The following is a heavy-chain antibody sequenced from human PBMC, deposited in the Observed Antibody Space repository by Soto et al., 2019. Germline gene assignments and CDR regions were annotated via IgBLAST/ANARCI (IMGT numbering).Heavy chain of an antibody. V-gene: IGHV1-18*01. J-gene: IGHJ4*02. CDR2: ISAYNGNT. CDR3: ARDPQGLGFLEWLQEFDY. CDR1: GYTFTSYG. Sequence: ASVKVSCKASGYTFTSYGISWVRQAPGQGLEWMGWISAYNGNTNYAQKLQGRVTMTTDTSTSTAYMELRSLRSDDTAVYYCARDPQGLGFLEWLQEFDYWGQGTLVTVSS. D-gene: IGHD3-3*01.